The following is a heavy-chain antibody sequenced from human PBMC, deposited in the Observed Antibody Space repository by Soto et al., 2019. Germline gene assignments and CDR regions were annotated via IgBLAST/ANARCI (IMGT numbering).Heavy chain of an antibody. J-gene: IGHJ4*02. D-gene: IGHD3-16*02. CDR2: IYSGGST. CDR3: ASVHLGELSFDY. Sequence: GGSLRLSCAASGFTVSSNYMSWVRLAPGKGLEWVSVIYSGGSTYYADSVKGRFTISRDNSKNTLYLQMNSLRAEDTAVYYCASVHLGELSFDYWGQGTLVTVSS. CDR1: GFTVSSNY. V-gene: IGHV3-66*01.